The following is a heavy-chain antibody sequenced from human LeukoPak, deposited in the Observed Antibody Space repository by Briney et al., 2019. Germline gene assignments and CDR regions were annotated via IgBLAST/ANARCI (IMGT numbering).Heavy chain of an antibody. D-gene: IGHD5-12*01. J-gene: IGHJ6*02. Sequence: GGSLRLSCAASGFTFSSYWMHWVRQAPGKGLEWVAVISYDGSNKYYADSVKGRFTISRDNSKNTLYLQMNSLRAEDTAVYYCAKDGRLSLQWLDDYYYYGMDVWGQGTTVTVSS. V-gene: IGHV3-30*18. CDR1: GFTFSSYW. CDR2: ISYDGSNK. CDR3: AKDGRLSLQWLDDYYYYGMDV.